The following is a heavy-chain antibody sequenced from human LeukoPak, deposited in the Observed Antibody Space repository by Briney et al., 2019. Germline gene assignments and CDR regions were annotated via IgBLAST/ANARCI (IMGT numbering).Heavy chain of an antibody. CDR3: ARAGILMVYAAYYYYGMDV. CDR1: GGSISSGSYY. Sequence: SQTLSLTCTVSGGSISSGSYYWSWIRQPAGKGLEWIVRIYTSGSTNYNPFLKSRVTISVDTSKNQFSLKLSSVTAADTAVYYCARAGILMVYAAYYYYGMDVWGQGTTVTVSS. J-gene: IGHJ6*02. D-gene: IGHD2-8*01. V-gene: IGHV4-61*02. CDR2: IYTSGST.